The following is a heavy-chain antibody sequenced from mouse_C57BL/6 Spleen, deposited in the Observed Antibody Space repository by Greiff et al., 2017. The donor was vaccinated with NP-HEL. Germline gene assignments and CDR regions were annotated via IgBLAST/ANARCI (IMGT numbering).Heavy chain of an antibody. D-gene: IGHD2-1*01. CDR2: IDPNSGGT. CDR1: GYTFTSYW. V-gene: IGHV1-72*01. J-gene: IGHJ4*01. Sequence: QVQLQQPGAELVKPGASVKLSCKASGYTFTSYWMHWVKQRPGRGLEWIGRIDPNSGGTKNNEKFKSKATLTVDKPSSTAYMQLSSLTSEDSAVYYCARGYGNYGGFYAMDYWGQGTSVTVSS. CDR3: ARGYGNYGGFYAMDY.